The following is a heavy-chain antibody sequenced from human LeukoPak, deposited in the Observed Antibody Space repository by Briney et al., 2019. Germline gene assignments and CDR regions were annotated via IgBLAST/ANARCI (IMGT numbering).Heavy chain of an antibody. CDR2: MYLSGTT. CDR3: AGLVGRYSSGLYYYYFDY. Sequence: PSETLSLTCTVSGDSINSLDLWSWVRQPPGKGLGWIGEMYLSGTTHSNPSVKSRVTISIDKSKNQLFLNLSSVTAADTAVYYCAGLVGRYSSGLYYYYFDYWGQGTLVTVSS. CDR1: GDSINSLDL. J-gene: IGHJ4*02. D-gene: IGHD3-22*01. V-gene: IGHV4-4*02.